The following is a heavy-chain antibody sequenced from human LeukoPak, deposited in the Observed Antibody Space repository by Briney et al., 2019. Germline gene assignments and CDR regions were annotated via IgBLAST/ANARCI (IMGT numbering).Heavy chain of an antibody. J-gene: IGHJ6*03. V-gene: IGHV4-39*06. Sequence: SETLSLTCTVSGDSISSSRNCWGWIRQSPGKGLEWIGSIYYIGNTYYNPSLESRVTISVDKSKNHFALILSSVTAADTAVYYCAREIKSTYYYGSGSYYYYYYMDVWGKGTTVTISS. D-gene: IGHD3-10*01. CDR2: IYYIGNT. CDR3: AREIKSTYYYGSGSYYYYYYMDV. CDR1: GDSISSSRNC.